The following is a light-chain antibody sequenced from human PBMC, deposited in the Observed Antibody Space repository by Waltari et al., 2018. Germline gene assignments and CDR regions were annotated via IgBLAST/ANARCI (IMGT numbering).Light chain of an antibody. J-gene: IGLJ2*01. Sequence: QSVLTQPPSVSGAPGQRVTISCTGSSSNIGAGSDVHWDQQLQGTAPNLIIYGKSCRPSGAADRFAGSESGTAASLAITGLQAEDEADYYCQSYDSSLSGGVFGGGTKLTVL. V-gene: IGLV1-40*01. CDR2: GKS. CDR1: SSNIGAGSD. CDR3: QSYDSSLSGGV.